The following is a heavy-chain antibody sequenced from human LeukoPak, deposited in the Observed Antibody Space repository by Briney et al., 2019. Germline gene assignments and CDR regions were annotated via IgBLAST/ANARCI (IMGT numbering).Heavy chain of an antibody. D-gene: IGHD3-3*01. CDR1: GYTFTSYG. V-gene: IGHV1-18*01. CDR2: ISAYNGNT. CDR3: ARGGSVTIFGVTVPFDY. J-gene: IGHJ4*02. Sequence: ASVKVSCKASGYTFTSYGFNWVRQAPGQGLEWMGWISAYNGNTNYAQKFQDRVTMTTDTSTSTAYMELRSLRSDDTAVYYCARGGSVTIFGVTVPFDYWGQGTLVTVSS.